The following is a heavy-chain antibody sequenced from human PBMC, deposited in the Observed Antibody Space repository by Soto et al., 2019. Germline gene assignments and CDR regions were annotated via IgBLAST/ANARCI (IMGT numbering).Heavy chain of an antibody. CDR3: AREGSIVGADFDY. D-gene: IGHD1-26*01. CDR2: ISYDGSNK. V-gene: IGHV3-30-3*01. CDR1: GFTFSSYA. J-gene: IGHJ4*02. Sequence: QVQLVESGGGVVQPGRSLRLSCAASGFTFSSYAMHWVRQAPGKGLEWVAVISYDGSNKYYADSVKGRFTISRDNXKNTLYLQMNSLRAEDTAVYYCAREGSIVGADFDYWGQGTLVTVSS.